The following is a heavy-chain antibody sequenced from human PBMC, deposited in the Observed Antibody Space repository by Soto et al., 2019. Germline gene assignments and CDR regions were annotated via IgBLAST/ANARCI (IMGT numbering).Heavy chain of an antibody. CDR1: GGTFSSYV. CDR3: ARDVYFRAGAFDI. J-gene: IGHJ3*02. Sequence: GPPVKVAWKGAGGTFSSYVISWVRQAPGQGLEWMGGIIPIFGTANYAQKFQGRVTITADESTSTAYMELSSLRSEDTAVYYCARDVYFRAGAFDIWGQGTMVTVSS. CDR2: IIPIFGTA. V-gene: IGHV1-69*13. D-gene: IGHD3-10*02.